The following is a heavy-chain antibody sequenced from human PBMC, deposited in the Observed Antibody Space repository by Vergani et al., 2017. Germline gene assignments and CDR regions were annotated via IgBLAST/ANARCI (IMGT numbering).Heavy chain of an antibody. J-gene: IGHJ5*02. CDR3: ARGPRALAANGAFDP. D-gene: IGHD6-19*01. CDR1: GYTFTTYS. Sequence: QVQLVQSGAEVKKPGASVKVSCKASGYTFTTYSMQWVRQAPGQGLEWMGIINTSGGSTSYAPKFQGSFTMTRETSKSTVYMELSSLRSQDTAVYYCARGPRALAANGAFDPWGQGTLVTVSS. CDR2: INTSGGST. V-gene: IGHV1-46*01.